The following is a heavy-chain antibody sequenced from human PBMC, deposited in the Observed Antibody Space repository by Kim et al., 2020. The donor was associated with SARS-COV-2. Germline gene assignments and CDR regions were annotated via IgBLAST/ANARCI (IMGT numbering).Heavy chain of an antibody. CDR1: GFTFSSYA. D-gene: IGHD2-15*01. V-gene: IGHV3-23*01. CDR2: ISGSGGST. Sequence: GGSLRLSCAASGFTFSSYAMSWVRQAPGKGLEWVSAISGSGGSTYYADSVKGRFTISRDNSKNTLYLQMNSLRAEDTAVYYCAKDPIGGGYCSGGSCYFAWFDPWGQGTLVTVSS. J-gene: IGHJ5*02. CDR3: AKDPIGGGYCSGGSCYFAWFDP.